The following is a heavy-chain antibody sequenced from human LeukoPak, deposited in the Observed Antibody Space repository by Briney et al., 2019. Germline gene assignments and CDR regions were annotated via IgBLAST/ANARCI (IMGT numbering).Heavy chain of an antibody. CDR3: AKWGDYDVLTGYYVSDY. CDR2: ITGSGGNT. Sequence: GGSLRLSCAASGFTFSDYYMSWIRQAPGKGLEWVSAITGSGGNTYYADSVKGRFTISRDNSKNTVFLQMNSLRAEDTAVYYCAKWGDYDVLTGYYVSDYWGQGTLVTVSS. CDR1: GFTFSDYY. J-gene: IGHJ4*02. D-gene: IGHD3-9*01. V-gene: IGHV3-23*01.